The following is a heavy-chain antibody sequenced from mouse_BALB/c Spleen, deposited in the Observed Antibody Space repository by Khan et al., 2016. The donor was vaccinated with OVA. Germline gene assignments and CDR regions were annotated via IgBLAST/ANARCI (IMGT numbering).Heavy chain of an antibody. V-gene: IGHV5-9-3*01. Sequence: EVELVESGGGLVKPGGSLKLSCSASGFTFSSYAMSWVRQTPEKRLEWVATISSGGHYTYYPDSVKGRFTISRDSAKNTLYLQMSSLRSEDTAMYYCARSLVDYDAIDYWGQGTSVTVSS. J-gene: IGHJ4*01. CDR1: GFTFSSYA. CDR3: ARSLVDYDAIDY. D-gene: IGHD2-2*01. CDR2: ISSGGHYT.